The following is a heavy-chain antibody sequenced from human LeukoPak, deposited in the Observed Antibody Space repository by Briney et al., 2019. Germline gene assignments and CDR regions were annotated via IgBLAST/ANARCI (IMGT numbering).Heavy chain of an antibody. CDR2: IYYIGST. CDR3: ARTSGGYYVDY. Sequence: SETLSLTCAVSGGSISSDAYYWTWIRQHPGKGMEWIGYIYYIGSTYYNPSLKSRVTISLDTSKNQFSLTLSSVTAADTAVYYCARTSGGYYVDYWGQGTLVTVSS. CDR1: GGSISSDAYY. V-gene: IGHV4-31*11. J-gene: IGHJ4*02. D-gene: IGHD3-10*01.